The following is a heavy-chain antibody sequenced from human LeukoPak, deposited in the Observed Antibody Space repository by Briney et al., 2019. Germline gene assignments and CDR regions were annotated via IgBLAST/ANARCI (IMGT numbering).Heavy chain of an antibody. D-gene: IGHD4-17*01. CDR3: ARGKIGYYYGDYDGY. V-gene: IGHV3-48*02. J-gene: IGHJ4*02. CDR2: ISTISSTK. CDR1: GFTFSSYG. Sequence: PGRSLRLSCAASGFTFSSYGMNWVRQAPGKGLEWVSYISTISSTKYYADSVKGRFTISRDNAKNSLYLQMNSLRDEDTAVYYCARGKIGYYYGDYDGYWGQGTLVTVSS.